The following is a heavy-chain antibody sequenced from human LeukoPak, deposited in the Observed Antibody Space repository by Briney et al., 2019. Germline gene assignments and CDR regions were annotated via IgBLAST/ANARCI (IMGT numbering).Heavy chain of an antibody. J-gene: IGHJ4*02. CDR1: GGSISSSSYY. Sequence: SETLSLTCTVTGGSISSSSYYWGWIRQPPEKGLDWIGSIYYRRSTYLNPSLKGRVTISVDTSKKKFSLKLTSVTAADTAVYFCARGAEYYAIWRGYAGYSDYWGQGISVTVSS. CDR2: IYYRRST. V-gene: IGHV4-39*07. CDR3: ARGAEYYAIWRGYAGYSDY. D-gene: IGHD3-3*01.